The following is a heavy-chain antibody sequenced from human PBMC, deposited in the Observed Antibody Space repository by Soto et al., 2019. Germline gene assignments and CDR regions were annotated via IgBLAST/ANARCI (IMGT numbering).Heavy chain of an antibody. Sequence: ASVKVSCKASGYSFATYGFSWVRQAPGQGLECVGWISAHNGDTHYSQKFQGRVTLTTDTSTNTGYMELRSLTSDDTAVYFCARMATSGTLNWFDPWGQGTLVTVSS. V-gene: IGHV1-18*04. CDR1: GYSFATYG. J-gene: IGHJ5*02. CDR3: ARMATSGTLNWFDP. CDR2: ISAHNGDT.